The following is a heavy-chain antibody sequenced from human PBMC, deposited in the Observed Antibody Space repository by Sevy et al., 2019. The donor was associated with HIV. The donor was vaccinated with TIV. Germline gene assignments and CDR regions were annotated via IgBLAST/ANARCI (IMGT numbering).Heavy chain of an antibody. CDR3: ARDRKERFGEIDYYYGMDV. J-gene: IGHJ6*02. CDR1: GFTFSSYA. CDR2: ISYDGSNK. D-gene: IGHD3-10*01. V-gene: IGHV3-30-3*01. Sequence: GGSLRLSCAASGFTFSSYAMHWVRQAPGKGLEWVAVISYDGSNKYYADSVKGRFTISRDNSKNTLYLQMNSLRAEDTAVYYCARDRKERFGEIDYYYGMDVWGQGTTVTVSS.